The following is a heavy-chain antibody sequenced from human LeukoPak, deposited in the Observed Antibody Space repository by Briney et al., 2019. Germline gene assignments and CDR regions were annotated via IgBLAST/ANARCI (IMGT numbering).Heavy chain of an antibody. J-gene: IGHJ4*02. Sequence: GGSLRLSCAASGFTFSSYAMSRVRQAPGKGLEWVSYISSSGSTIYYADSVKGRFTISRDNAKNSLYLQMNSLRAEDTAVYYCARDVFLGYCSSTSCYGGDYWGQGTLVTVSS. D-gene: IGHD2-2*01. CDR1: GFTFSSYA. V-gene: IGHV3-48*04. CDR2: ISSSGSTI. CDR3: ARDVFLGYCSSTSCYGGDY.